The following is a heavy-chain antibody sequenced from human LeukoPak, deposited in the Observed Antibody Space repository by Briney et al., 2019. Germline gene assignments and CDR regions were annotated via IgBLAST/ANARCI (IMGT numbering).Heavy chain of an antibody. CDR1: GGSISSSSYY. J-gene: IGHJ4*02. Sequence: SETLSLTCTVSGGSISSSSYYWGWIRQPPGKGLEWIESIYYSGSTYYNPSLKSRVTISVDTSKNQFSLKLSSVTAADTAVYYCTQYNWNYQFDYWGQGTLVTVSS. CDR2: IYYSGST. D-gene: IGHD1-7*01. V-gene: IGHV4-39*07. CDR3: TQYNWNYQFDY.